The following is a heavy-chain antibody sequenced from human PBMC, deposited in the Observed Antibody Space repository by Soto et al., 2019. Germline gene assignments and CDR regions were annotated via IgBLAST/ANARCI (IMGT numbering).Heavy chain of an antibody. Sequence: GGSLRLSCAASGFTFSSYTLNWVRQAPGKGLEWASSISSSSMYIYYGDSVKGRFTISRDNAKNSLYLQMNSLRAEDTAVYYCTKDQGSNILTGDIVDWGQGTLVTVSS. CDR1: GFTFSSYT. J-gene: IGHJ4*02. CDR2: ISSSSMYI. V-gene: IGHV3-21*01. D-gene: IGHD3-9*01. CDR3: TKDQGSNILTGDIVD.